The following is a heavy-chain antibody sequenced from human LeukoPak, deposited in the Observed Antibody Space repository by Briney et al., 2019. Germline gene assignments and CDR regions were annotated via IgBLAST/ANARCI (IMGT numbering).Heavy chain of an antibody. J-gene: IGHJ4*02. CDR3: AKQRVTRVSYFDY. CDR1: GFTFSSYA. D-gene: IGHD4-17*01. V-gene: IGHV3-30*18. CDR2: ISYDGSNK. Sequence: GGSLRLSCAASGFTFSSYAMSWVRQAPGKGLEWVAVISYDGSNKYYADSVKGRFTISRDNSKNTLYLQMNSLRAEDTAVYYCAKQRVTRVSYFDYWGQGTLVTVSS.